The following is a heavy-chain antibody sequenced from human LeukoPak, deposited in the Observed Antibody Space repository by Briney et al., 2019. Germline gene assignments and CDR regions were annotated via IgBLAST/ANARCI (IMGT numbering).Heavy chain of an antibody. J-gene: IGHJ4*01. CDR1: GFTFNNYA. V-gene: IGHV3-30-3*01. CDR3: ARDRSIGMTTADRSFEY. CDR2: ISYDGSNK. Sequence: GGSLRLSCAASGFTFNNYAMHWVRQAQGKGLEWVAVISYDGSNKFYADSVKGRCSISRDYSKSALYLQINSLRAEDTAVYYCARDRSIGMTTADRSFEYWGQGILVTVSS. D-gene: IGHD3-22*01.